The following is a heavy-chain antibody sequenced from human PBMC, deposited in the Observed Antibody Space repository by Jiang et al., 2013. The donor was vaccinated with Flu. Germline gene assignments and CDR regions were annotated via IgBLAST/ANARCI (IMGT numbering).Heavy chain of an antibody. V-gene: IGHV1-46*01. CDR3: ARDQQSGGSY. J-gene: IGHJ4*02. Sequence: NPSGGSTSYAQKFQGRVTMTRDTSTSTVYMELSSLRSEDTAVYYCARDQQSGGSYWGQGTLVTVSS. CDR2: NPSGGST. D-gene: IGHD4-23*01.